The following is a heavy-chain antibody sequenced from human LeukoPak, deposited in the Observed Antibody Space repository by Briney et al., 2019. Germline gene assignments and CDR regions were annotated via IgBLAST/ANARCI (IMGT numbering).Heavy chain of an antibody. CDR1: GFTLNTYG. V-gene: IGHV3-30*02. J-gene: IGHJ4*02. D-gene: IGHD2-2*01. Sequence: GGSLRLSCAASGFTLNTYGMHWVRQAPGKGLEWVAFIRFDGSNKYYADSVKGRFTISRDNSKNTLYLQMKSLRPEDTAVYYCARGEGYCSSASCSGNWGQGTLVTVSS. CDR2: IRFDGSNK. CDR3: ARGEGYCSSASCSGN.